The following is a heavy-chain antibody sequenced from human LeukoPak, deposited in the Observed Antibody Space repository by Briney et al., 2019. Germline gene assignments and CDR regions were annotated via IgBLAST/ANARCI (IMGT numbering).Heavy chain of an antibody. CDR1: GFTFSGYAM. D-gene: IGHD1-26*01. CDR2: ISLTGET. Sequence: GSLRLSYAASGFTFSGYAMSWVRQPPGQGLEWIGEISLTGETNYNPSLNGRVTMSLDGSRNQLSLTLTSVTAADTAIYYYSRESGAFCPFGYWGQGTLVIVPP. CDR3: SRESGAFCPFGY. J-gene: IGHJ4*02. V-gene: IGHV4-4*02.